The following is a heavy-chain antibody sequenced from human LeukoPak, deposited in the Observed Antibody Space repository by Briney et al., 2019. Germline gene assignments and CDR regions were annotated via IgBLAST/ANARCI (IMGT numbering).Heavy chain of an antibody. J-gene: IGHJ6*03. D-gene: IGHD6-19*01. CDR2: ISTYDDNI. V-gene: IGHV1-18*01. CDR1: GYTFTTYG. CDR3: ARGFWEVAGTGTNYYMDV. Sequence: AASVKVSCKASGYTFTTYGLSWVRQAPGQGLEWLGWISTYDDNIKYAQSLQGRLTLTIDTSTSTAYMELRSLTSDDTAVYYCARGFWEVAGTGTNYYMDVWGKGTTVTVSS.